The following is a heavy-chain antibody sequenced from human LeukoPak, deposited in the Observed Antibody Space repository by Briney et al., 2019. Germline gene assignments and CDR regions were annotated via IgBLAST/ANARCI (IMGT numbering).Heavy chain of an antibody. Sequence: ASMKVSCKASGYTFTSYAMHWVRQAPGQRLEWMGWINAGNGNTKYSQKFQGRVTITRDTSASTAYMELSSLRSEDTAVYYCARSYYGSGSYCLFDYWGQGTLVTVSS. V-gene: IGHV1-3*01. CDR1: GYTFTSYA. CDR3: ARSYYGSGSYCLFDY. J-gene: IGHJ4*02. CDR2: INAGNGNT. D-gene: IGHD3-10*01.